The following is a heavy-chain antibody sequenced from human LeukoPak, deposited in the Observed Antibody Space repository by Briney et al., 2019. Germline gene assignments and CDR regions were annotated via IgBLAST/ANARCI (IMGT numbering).Heavy chain of an antibody. CDR3: ARDYHDSSLDY. D-gene: IGHD3-22*01. J-gene: IGHJ4*02. V-gene: IGHV4-34*01. CDR1: GGSFSGYY. CDR2: INHSGST. Sequence: PSETLSLTCAVYGGSFSGYYRSWIRQPPGKGLEWIGEINHSGSTNYNPSLKSRVTISVDKSKNQFSLKLSSVTAADTAVYYCARDYHDSSLDYWGQGTLVTVSS.